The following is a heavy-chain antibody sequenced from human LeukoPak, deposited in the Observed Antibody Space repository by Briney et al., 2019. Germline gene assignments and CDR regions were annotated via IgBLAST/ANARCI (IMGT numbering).Heavy chain of an antibody. CDR3: ARAGAGYSYGYLIDY. CDR1: GFTFSSYA. D-gene: IGHD5-18*01. V-gene: IGHV3-23*01. J-gene: IGHJ4*02. CDR2: ISGSGGST. Sequence: GGSLRLSCAASGFTFSSYAMSWVRQAPGKGLEWVSAISGSGGSTYYADSVKGRFTISRDNSKNTLYLQMNSLRAEDTAVYYCARAGAGYSYGYLIDYWGQGTLVTVSS.